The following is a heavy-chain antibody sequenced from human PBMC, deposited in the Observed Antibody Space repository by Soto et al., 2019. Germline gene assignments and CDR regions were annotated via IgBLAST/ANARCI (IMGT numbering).Heavy chain of an antibody. CDR3: ARDSSSGVVIIASFDY. CDR1: GGTFSSYA. CDR2: IIPIFGTA. J-gene: IGHJ4*02. D-gene: IGHD3-3*01. Sequence: SVKVSCKASGGTFSSYAISWVRQAPGQGLEWMGGIIPIFGTANYAQKFQGRVTITADESTSTAYMELSSLRSEDTAVYYCARDSSSGVVIIASFDYWGQGTLVTVSS. V-gene: IGHV1-69*13.